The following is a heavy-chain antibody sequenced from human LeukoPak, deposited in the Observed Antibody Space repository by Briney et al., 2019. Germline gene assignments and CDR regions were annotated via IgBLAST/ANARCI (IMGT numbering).Heavy chain of an antibody. D-gene: IGHD3-9*01. CDR2: ISYDGSNK. V-gene: IGHV3-30*18. J-gene: IGHJ3*02. CDR3: AKVRYFGPSAFDI. CDR1: GFTFRNYG. Sequence: GGSLRLSCAAYGFTFRNYGMHWVRQDPGKGLDWVAVISYDGSNKYYADSVKGRFTISRDNSKNTLYLQMNSLRAEDTAVYYCAKVRYFGPSAFDIWGQGTMVTVCS.